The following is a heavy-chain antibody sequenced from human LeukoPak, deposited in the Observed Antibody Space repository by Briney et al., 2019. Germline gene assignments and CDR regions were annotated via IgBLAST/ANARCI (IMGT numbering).Heavy chain of an antibody. J-gene: IGHJ6*02. CDR3: ARDFHNFWSGYFYYYYGMDV. V-gene: IGHV3-33*01. D-gene: IGHD3-3*01. CDR2: IWYDGSNK. CDR1: GFTFSSYG. Sequence: GGSLRLPCAASGFTFSSYGMHWVRQAPGKGLEWVAVIWYDGSNKYYADSVKGRFTISRDNSKNTLYLQMNSLRAEDTAVYYCARDFHNFWSGYFYYYYGMDVWGQGTTVTVSS.